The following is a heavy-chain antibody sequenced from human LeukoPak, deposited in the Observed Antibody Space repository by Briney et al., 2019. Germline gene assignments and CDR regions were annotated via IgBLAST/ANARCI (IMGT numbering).Heavy chain of an antibody. J-gene: IGHJ4*02. CDR3: AKLGGYSSSWYTFDY. CDR2: IRYDGNNK. D-gene: IGHD6-13*01. CDR1: GFTFSDYS. Sequence: GGSLRLSCAASGFTFSDYSMHWVRQAPGKGLNWVAFIRYDGNNKYYADSVKGRFTISRDNSKNTLYLQMNSLRAEDTAVYYCAKLGGYSSSWYTFDYWGQGTLVTVSS. V-gene: IGHV3-30*02.